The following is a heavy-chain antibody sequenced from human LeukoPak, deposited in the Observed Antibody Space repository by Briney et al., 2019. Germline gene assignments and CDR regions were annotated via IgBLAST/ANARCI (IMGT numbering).Heavy chain of an antibody. V-gene: IGHV1-46*01. CDR1: GYTSTSYY. CDR3: AREGIAARIDY. J-gene: IGHJ4*02. CDR2: INPSGGST. Sequence: ASVKVSCKASGYTSTSYYMHWVRQAPGQGLEWMGIINPSGGSTSYAQKFQGRVTMTRDTSTSTVYMELSSLRSEDTAVYYCAREGIAARIDYWGQGTLVTVSS. D-gene: IGHD6-6*01.